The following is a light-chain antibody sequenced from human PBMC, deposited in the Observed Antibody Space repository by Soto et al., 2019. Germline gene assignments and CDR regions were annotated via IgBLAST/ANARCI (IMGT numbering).Light chain of an antibody. CDR1: QGISSY. V-gene: IGKV1-9*01. CDR3: QQLNSYPLT. CDR2: AAS. J-gene: IGKJ4*01. Sequence: IQLTQSPSFLSASVGDRVTITFPESQGISSYLAWYQQKPGKAPKLLIYAASTLQSGVPSRFGGSGSGTEFTLTISSLQPEDFATYYCQQLNSYPLTFGGGTKVDIK.